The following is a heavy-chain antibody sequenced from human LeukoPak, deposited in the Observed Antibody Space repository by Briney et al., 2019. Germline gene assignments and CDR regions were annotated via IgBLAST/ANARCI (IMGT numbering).Heavy chain of an antibody. D-gene: IGHD2-15*01. CDR1: GFTFSSYG. V-gene: IGHV3-9*01. CDR2: ISWNSGSI. Sequence: HPGGSLRLSCAASGFTFSSYGMHWVRQAPGKGLEWVSGISWNSGSIGYADSVKGRFTISRDNAKNSLYLQMNSLRAEDTALYYCAKFSRKVVAAIPASAFDIWGQGTMVTVSS. CDR3: AKFSRKVVAAIPASAFDI. J-gene: IGHJ3*02.